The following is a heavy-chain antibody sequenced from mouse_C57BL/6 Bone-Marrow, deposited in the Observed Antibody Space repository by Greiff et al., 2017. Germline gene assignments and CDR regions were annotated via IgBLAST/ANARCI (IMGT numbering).Heavy chain of an antibody. CDR2: ISSGGSYT. Sequence: EVKLVESGGDLVKPGGSLKLSCAASGFTFSSYGMSWVRQTPDKRLEWVATISSGGSYTYYPASVKGRFTISKDNAKYTLYLQMSSLKSEDTDMYYCAGYYYGRGDYWGKGTSVTVSS. J-gene: IGHJ4*01. V-gene: IGHV5-6*02. CDR1: GFTFSSYG. CDR3: AGYYYGRGDY. D-gene: IGHD1-1*01.